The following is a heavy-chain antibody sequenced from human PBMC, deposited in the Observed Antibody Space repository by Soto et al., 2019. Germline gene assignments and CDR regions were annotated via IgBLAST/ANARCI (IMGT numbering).Heavy chain of an antibody. V-gene: IGHV3-53*04. D-gene: IGHD2-15*01. CDR3: AKQNGYGGNTELEY. CDR1: GFTVSSNY. Sequence: SLRLSCAASGFTVSSNYMSWVRQAPGKGLEWVSVIYSGGSTYYADSVKGRFTISRHNSKNTLYLQMNSLRAEDTAVYYCAKQNGYGGNTELEYWGQGTLVTVSS. CDR2: IYSGGST. J-gene: IGHJ4*02.